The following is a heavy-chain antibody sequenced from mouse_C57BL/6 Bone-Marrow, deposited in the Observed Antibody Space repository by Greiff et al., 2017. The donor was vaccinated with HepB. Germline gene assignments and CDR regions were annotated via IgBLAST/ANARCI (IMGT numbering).Heavy chain of an antibody. J-gene: IGHJ3*01. CDR3: ARKLYYYGSTWFAY. V-gene: IGHV1-81*01. Sequence: VMLVESGAELARPGASVKLSCKASGYTFTSYGISWVKQRTGQGLEWIGEIYPRSGNTYYNEKFKGKATLTADKSSSTAYMELRSLTSEDSAVYFCARKLYYYGSTWFAYWGQGTLVTVSA. D-gene: IGHD1-1*01. CDR1: GYTFTSYG. CDR2: IYPRSGNT.